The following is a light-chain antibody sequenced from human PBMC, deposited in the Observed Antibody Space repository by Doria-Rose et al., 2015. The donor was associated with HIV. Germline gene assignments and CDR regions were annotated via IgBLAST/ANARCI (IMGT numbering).Light chain of an antibody. V-gene: IGKV3-20*01. CDR1: QGVSSSY. CDR2: GAS. Sequence: EIVLTQSPGTLSLSPGERATLSCRASQGVSSSYLAWHQQKPGQAPRLLIYGASSRATGIPDRFSGSGSGTDFTLTISRLEPVDFAVYYCQQYGSSPRTFGQGTKVEIK. J-gene: IGKJ1*01. CDR3: QQYGSSPRT.